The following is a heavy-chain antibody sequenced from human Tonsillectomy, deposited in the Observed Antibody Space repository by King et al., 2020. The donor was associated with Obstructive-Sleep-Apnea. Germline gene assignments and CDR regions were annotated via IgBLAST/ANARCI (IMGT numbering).Heavy chain of an antibody. V-gene: IGHV4-4*07. Sequence: QLQESGPGLVKPSETLSLTCTVSGGSISSYYWSWIWQPAGKGLEWIGRIYTSGSTNYNPSLKSRVTMSVDTSKNQFSLKLSSVTAADTAVYYCARDLPDDYGGNDPLPFDYWGQGTLVTVSS. J-gene: IGHJ4*02. CDR2: IYTSGST. CDR1: GGSISSYY. CDR3: ARDLPDDYGGNDPLPFDY. D-gene: IGHD4-23*01.